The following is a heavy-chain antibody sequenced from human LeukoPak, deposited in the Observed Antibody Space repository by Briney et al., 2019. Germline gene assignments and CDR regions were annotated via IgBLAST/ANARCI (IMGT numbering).Heavy chain of an antibody. J-gene: IGHJ1*01. CDR3: VRGQQLEYFQH. CDR2: IYHSGST. V-gene: IGHV4-4*02. Sequence: SETLSLTCAVSGGSISSSNWWSWVRQPPGKGLEWIGEIYHSGSTYYNPSLKSRVTISVDTSKNQFSLKLSSVTAADTAVYYCVRGQQLEYFQHWGQGTLVTVSS. CDR1: GGSISSSNW. D-gene: IGHD6-13*01.